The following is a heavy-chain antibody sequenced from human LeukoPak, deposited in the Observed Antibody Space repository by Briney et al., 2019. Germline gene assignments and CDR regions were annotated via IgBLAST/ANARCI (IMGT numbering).Heavy chain of an antibody. V-gene: IGHV1-8*02. CDR2: INPNSGNT. CDR1: GYTFTGYY. J-gene: IGHJ4*02. D-gene: IGHD3-16*02. Sequence: ASVKVSCKASGYTFTGYYMHWVRQAPGQGLEWMGWINPNSGNTGYAQKFQGRVTMTRNTSISTAYMELSSLRSEDTAVYYCARGSYRYGQGGYWGQGTLVTVSS. CDR3: ARGSYRYGQGGY.